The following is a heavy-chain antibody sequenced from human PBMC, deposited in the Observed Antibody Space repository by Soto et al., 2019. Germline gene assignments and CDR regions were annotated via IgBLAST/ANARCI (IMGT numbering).Heavy chain of an antibody. D-gene: IGHD3-16*01. Sequence: QITLRESGPTLVKPTQTLTLTCTFSGFSLTTSGVGVGWIRQPPGKALEWLALIYWDDDDRYSPSLRYRLTITKDNSKNQLVLTMTNMDPVDTDTYYCAHRRENRGGLGNFDYWGQGTLVTVSS. CDR3: AHRRENRGGLGNFDY. V-gene: IGHV2-5*02. J-gene: IGHJ4*02. CDR2: IYWDDDD. CDR1: GFSLTTSGVG.